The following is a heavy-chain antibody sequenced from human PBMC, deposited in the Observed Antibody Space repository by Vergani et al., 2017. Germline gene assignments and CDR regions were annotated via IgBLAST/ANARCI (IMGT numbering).Heavy chain of an antibody. V-gene: IGHV1-18*01. CDR2: ISAYNGNT. D-gene: IGHD3-3*01. CDR1: GYTFTSYG. CDR3: ARDLSGVNFWSGYYTPFHY. J-gene: IGHJ4*02. Sequence: QVQLVQSGAEVKKPGASVKVSCKASGYTFTSYGISWVRQAPGQGLEWMGWISAYNGNTNDAQKLQGRVTMTTDTSTSTAYMELRSLRSDDTAVYYCARDLSGVNFWSGYYTPFHYWGQGTLVTVSS.